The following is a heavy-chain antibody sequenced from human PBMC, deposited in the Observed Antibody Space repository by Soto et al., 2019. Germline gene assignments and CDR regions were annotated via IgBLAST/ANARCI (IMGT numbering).Heavy chain of an antibody. D-gene: IGHD5-12*01. CDR1: GGSISSGGYY. V-gene: IGHV4-31*03. Sequence: QVQLQESGPGLVKPSQTLSLTCTVSGGSISSGGYYWSWIRQHPGKGLEWIGYIYYSGSTYYNPSLQSGVTISVDTSKNQFSLKLSSVTAADTAVYYCARGTEGGYSGYVDFDYWGQGTLVTVSS. CDR2: IYYSGST. CDR3: ARGTEGGYSGYVDFDY. J-gene: IGHJ4*02.